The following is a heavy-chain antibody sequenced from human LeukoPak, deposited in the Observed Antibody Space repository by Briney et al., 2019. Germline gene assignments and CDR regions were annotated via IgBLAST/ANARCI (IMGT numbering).Heavy chain of an antibody. Sequence: PSETLSLTCTVSGGSISSYYWSWIRQPAGKGLEWIGRIYTSGSTNYNPSLKSRVTISVDTSKNQFSLKLSSVTAADTAVYYCARQVQVARHYYYGMDVWGQGTTVTVSS. CDR2: IYTSGST. CDR3: ARQVQVARHYYYGMDV. V-gene: IGHV4-4*07. CDR1: GGSISSYY. D-gene: IGHD2-15*01. J-gene: IGHJ6*02.